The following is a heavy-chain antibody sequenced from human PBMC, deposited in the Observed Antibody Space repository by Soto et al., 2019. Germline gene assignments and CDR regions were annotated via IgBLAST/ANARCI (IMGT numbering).Heavy chain of an antibody. CDR2: IYYSGST. V-gene: IGHV4-39*01. J-gene: IGHJ6*03. CDR3: ARHDTYYYGPGSPPFYYYYMDV. CDR1: GGSISSSSYY. D-gene: IGHD3-10*01. Sequence: SETLSLTCTVSGGSISSSSYYWGWIRQAPGKGLEWIGSIYYSGSTYYNPSLKSRVTISVDTSKNQFSLKLSSVTAADTAVYYCARHDTYYYGPGSPPFYYYYMDVWGKGTTLTV.